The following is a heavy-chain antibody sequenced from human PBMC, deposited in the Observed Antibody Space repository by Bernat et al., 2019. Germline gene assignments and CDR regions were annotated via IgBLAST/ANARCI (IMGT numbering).Heavy chain of an antibody. D-gene: IGHD2-15*01. CDR1: GGTFSSYA. J-gene: IGHJ6*03. CDR3: ATVYCSGGSCYQVPYYYYMDV. V-gene: IGHV1-69*01. Sequence: QVQLVQSGAEVKKPGSSVKVSCKASGGTFSSYAISWVRQAPGQGLEWMGGVIPIFGTANYAQKFQGRVTITADESTSTAYMELSSLRSEDTAVYYCATVYCSGGSCYQVPYYYYMDVWGKGTPVTVSS. CDR2: VIPIFGTA.